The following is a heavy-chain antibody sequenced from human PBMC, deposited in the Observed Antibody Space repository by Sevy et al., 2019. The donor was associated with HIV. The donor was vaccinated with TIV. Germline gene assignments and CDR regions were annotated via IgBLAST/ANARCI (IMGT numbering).Heavy chain of an antibody. CDR2: IIPMFETA. Sequence: ASVKVSCKASGRTFRNYALSWVRQAPGQGLEGMGGIIPMFETANYVQKFQGRVTITADESTNTAYMELGSLGSEDTAIYYCARSISWYASFDSWGQGTLVTVSS. D-gene: IGHD6-13*01. J-gene: IGHJ4*02. V-gene: IGHV1-69*13. CDR3: ARSISWYASFDS. CDR1: GRTFRNYA.